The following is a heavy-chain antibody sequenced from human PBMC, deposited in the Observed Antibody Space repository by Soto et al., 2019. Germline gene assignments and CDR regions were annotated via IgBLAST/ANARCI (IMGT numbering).Heavy chain of an antibody. J-gene: IGHJ4*02. CDR1: GYTLTDLS. V-gene: IGHV1-24*01. CDR3: ATYGSGSYEQLDY. D-gene: IGHD3-10*01. CDR2: FDPEDGET. Sequence: ASVKVSYKVSGYTLTDLSMHWVRQAPGKGLEWMGGFDPEDGETIYAQKFQGRVTMTEDTSTDTAYMELSSLRSEDTAVYYCATYGSGSYEQLDYWGQGTLVTVSS.